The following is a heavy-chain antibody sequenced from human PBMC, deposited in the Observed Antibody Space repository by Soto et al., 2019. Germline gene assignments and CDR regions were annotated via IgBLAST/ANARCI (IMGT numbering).Heavy chain of an antibody. CDR3: ARFPRGFGVVIIDGFFDY. CDR2: IYPGDSDT. CDR1: GYSFTSYW. D-gene: IGHD3-3*01. Sequence: PGESLKISCKGSGYSFTSYWIGWVRQMPGKGLEWMGIIYPGDSDTRYSPSFQGQVTIPADKSISTAYLQWSSLKASDTAMYYCARFPRGFGVVIIDGFFDYWGQGTLVTVS. V-gene: IGHV5-51*01. J-gene: IGHJ4*02.